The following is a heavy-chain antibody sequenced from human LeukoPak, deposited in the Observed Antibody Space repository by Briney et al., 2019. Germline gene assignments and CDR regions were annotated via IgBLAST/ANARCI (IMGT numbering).Heavy chain of an antibody. V-gene: IGHV1-2*02. J-gene: IGHJ1*01. Sequence: ASVSVSCKASGYTFTVYYIHWVRQAPGQGLGWVGWINPKSGGTDYAPRLQGRVTMTTDTSIATAYMELSRLTSDDTALYFCARGTIGSYSSVHDWGQGTLVTVSS. CDR3: ARGTIGSYSSVHD. CDR1: GYTFTVYY. D-gene: IGHD1-26*01. CDR2: INPKSGGT.